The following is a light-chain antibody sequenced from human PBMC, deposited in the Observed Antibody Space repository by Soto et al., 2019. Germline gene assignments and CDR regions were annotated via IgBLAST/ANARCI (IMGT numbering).Light chain of an antibody. CDR2: GTS. V-gene: IGKV3-20*01. CDR3: QQYDSTPPWT. CDR1: QTVGRSY. Sequence: EVVLTPSPGIMYLSPGERATLSCRASQTVGRSYLAWYQQKPGQAPRLLIFGTSTRATGIPDRFSGGGSGTEFTLTISRLDPEDFAVYYCQQYDSTPPWTFGQGTRVEVK. J-gene: IGKJ1*01.